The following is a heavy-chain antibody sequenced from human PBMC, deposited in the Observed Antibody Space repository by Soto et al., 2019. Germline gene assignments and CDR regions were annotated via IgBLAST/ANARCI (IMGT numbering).Heavy chain of an antibody. V-gene: IGHV4-31*03. CDR3: ARDGRAAADEQSSVDCMDV. CDR2: IYYSGST. CDR1: GGSISSGGYY. D-gene: IGHD6-13*01. Sequence: QVQLQESGPGLVKPSQTLSLTCTVSGGSISSGGYYWRWIRQHPGKGLECIGYIYYSGSTYYNPSQKSRVTIPVYTSKNQFSLKRSSVTAADTAVYYWARDGRAAADEQSSVDCMDVWGQGTTVTVSS. J-gene: IGHJ6*02.